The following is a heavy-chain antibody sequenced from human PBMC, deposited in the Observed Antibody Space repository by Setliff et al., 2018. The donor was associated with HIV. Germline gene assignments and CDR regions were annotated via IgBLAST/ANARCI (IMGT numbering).Heavy chain of an antibody. J-gene: IGHJ6*02. D-gene: IGHD6-13*01. Sequence: TGGSLRLSCAASGFTFSGYSMNWVRQAPGKGLEWVSCISSSSSTIYYADSVKGRFTISRDNAKNSLYLQMNSLRAEDTAVYYCARDGGYSRSPHYYYYYGLDVWGHGTTVTV. CDR1: GFTFSGYS. CDR2: ISSSSSTI. CDR3: ARDGGYSRSPHYYYYYGLDV. V-gene: IGHV3-48*01.